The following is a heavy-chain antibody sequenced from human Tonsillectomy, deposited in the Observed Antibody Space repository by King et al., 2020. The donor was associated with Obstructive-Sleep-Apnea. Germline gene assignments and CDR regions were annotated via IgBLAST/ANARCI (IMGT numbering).Heavy chain of an antibody. CDR2: IKQDGSEK. V-gene: IGHV3-7*01. CDR3: AVGGSSWYPPGD. J-gene: IGHJ4*02. CDR1: GYTLSSRW. Sequence: VQLVKSGGGLVHPGGSLRLSCAVSGYTLSSRWMSWVRQAPGKGLEWVANIKQDGSEKNYVDSVKGRFTISRDNAKNSVYLEMNSLRVEDTAVYYCAVGGSSWYPPGDWGQGTLVTVSS. D-gene: IGHD6-13*01.